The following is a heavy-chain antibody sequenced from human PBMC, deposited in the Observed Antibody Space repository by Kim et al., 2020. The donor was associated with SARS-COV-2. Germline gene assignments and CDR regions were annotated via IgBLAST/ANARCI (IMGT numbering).Heavy chain of an antibody. CDR3: ARDAPRGSGGDY. V-gene: IGHV4-31*03. CDR2: IYYSGST. J-gene: IGHJ4*02. CDR1: GGSISSGGYY. D-gene: IGHD3-10*01. Sequence: SETLSLTCTVSGGSISSGGYYWSWIRQHPGKGLEWIGYIYYSGSTYYNPSLKSRVTISVDTSKNQFSLKLSSVTAADTAVYYCARDAPRGSGGDYWGQGTLVTVSS.